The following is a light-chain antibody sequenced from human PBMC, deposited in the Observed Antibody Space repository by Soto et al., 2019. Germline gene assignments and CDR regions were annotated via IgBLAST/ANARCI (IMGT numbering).Light chain of an antibody. V-gene: IGKV1-39*01. J-gene: IGKJ4*01. CDR3: QQSFTTPLT. Sequence: IQMTQSPSSLSASVGDRVTITCRASQSISTYLNWYQHKPGKAPKVLIYAAFSLQSGVPSRFSGRGSGTDFTLTISSLKPEDFATYYCQQSFTTPLTFGGGSKVDIK. CDR2: AAF. CDR1: QSISTY.